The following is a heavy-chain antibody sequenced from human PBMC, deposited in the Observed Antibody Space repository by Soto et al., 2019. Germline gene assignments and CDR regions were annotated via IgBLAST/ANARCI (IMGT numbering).Heavy chain of an antibody. Sequence: GGSLRLSCAASGFTFMDYYMTWIRQAPGKGLEWVSYISSSGTGIYYADSVKGRFTISRDNAKNSLYLQMSSLRAEDTAVFYCARAYSDAFDIWGQGTMVTVSS. D-gene: IGHD2-15*01. CDR1: GFTFMDYY. V-gene: IGHV3-11*01. J-gene: IGHJ3*02. CDR2: ISSSGTGI. CDR3: ARAYSDAFDI.